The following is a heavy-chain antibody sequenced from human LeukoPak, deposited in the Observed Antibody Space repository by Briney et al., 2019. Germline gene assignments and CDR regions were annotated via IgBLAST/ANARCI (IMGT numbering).Heavy chain of an antibody. J-gene: IGHJ4*02. CDR1: GFTFYDYA. D-gene: IGHD6-19*01. CDR2: ISWNSGSI. Sequence: GGSLRLSCAASGFTFYDYAMHWVRQARGKGLEWVSGISWNSGSIGYADSVRGQFSISRENAKNTLYLQMNSLRAEDTALYYCANSDGWLVHSDYWGQGTLVTVSS. V-gene: IGHV3-9*01. CDR3: ANSDGWLVHSDY.